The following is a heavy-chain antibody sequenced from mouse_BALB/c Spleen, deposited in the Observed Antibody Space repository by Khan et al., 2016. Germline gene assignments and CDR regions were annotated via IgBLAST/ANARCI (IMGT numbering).Heavy chain of an antibody. CDR3: ARGGNYWYFDV. J-gene: IGHJ1*01. D-gene: IGHD1-1*02. CDR2: ISDGGSYT. Sequence: EVELVESGGGLVKPGGSLKLSCAASGFTFSDYYMYWVRQTPEKRLEWVATISDGGSYTYYPDSVKGRFTISRDNAKNNLYLQMSSLKSEDTAMYYCARGGNYWYFDVWGAGTTVTVSS. CDR1: GFTFSDYY. V-gene: IGHV5-4*02.